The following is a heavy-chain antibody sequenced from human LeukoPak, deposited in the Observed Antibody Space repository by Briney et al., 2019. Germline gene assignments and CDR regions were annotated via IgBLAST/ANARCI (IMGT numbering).Heavy chain of an antibody. J-gene: IGHJ4*02. Sequence: ASVKVSCKASGYTFTSYYMHWVRQAPGQGLEWMGIINPSGGSTSYAQKFQGRVTMTRDTSTSTVYMELSSLRSEDTAVYYCASAPRIRYFDWLSSPFDYWGQGTLVTVPS. CDR1: GYTFTSYY. CDR2: INPSGGST. CDR3: ASAPRIRYFDWLSSPFDY. D-gene: IGHD3-9*01. V-gene: IGHV1-46*01.